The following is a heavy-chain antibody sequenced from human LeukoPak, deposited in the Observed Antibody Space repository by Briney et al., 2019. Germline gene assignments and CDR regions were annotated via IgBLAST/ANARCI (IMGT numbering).Heavy chain of an antibody. CDR2: IYSGGST. CDR1: GFTVSSNY. V-gene: IGHV3-66*01. D-gene: IGHD3-10*01. J-gene: IGHJ4*02. Sequence: PGGSLRLSCAASGFTVSSNYMSWVRQAPGKGLEWVSVIYSGGSTYYADSVKGRFTISRDNSKNTLYLQMNSLRAEDTAVYYCARRITMVRGVIRDYWGQGTLVTVSS. CDR3: ARRITMVRGVIRDY.